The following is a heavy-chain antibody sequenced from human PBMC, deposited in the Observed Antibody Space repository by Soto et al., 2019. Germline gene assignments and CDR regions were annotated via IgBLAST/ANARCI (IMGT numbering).Heavy chain of an antibody. Sequence: EVQLVESGGGLVKPGGSLRLSCAASGFTFSNAWMNWVRQAPGKGLEWVGRIKSKTDGGTTDYAAPVKGRFTISRDDSKNTLYLQMNSLKTEDTAVYYCTSYYYDSRLGPRIWGQGTMVTVSS. CDR3: TSYYYDSRLGPRI. D-gene: IGHD3-22*01. V-gene: IGHV3-15*07. CDR2: IKSKTDGGTT. CDR1: GFTFSNAW. J-gene: IGHJ3*02.